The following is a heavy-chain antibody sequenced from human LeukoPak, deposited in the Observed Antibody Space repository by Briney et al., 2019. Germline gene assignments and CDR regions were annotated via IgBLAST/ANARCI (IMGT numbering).Heavy chain of an antibody. CDR2: IYYSGST. CDR1: GCSISSSSYY. D-gene: IGHD2-8*01. V-gene: IGHV4-39*01. CDR3: EGIVRSRGRDY. Sequence: SETLSLTCTVSGCSISSSSYYWGWIRQPPGKGLEWIGSIYYSGSTYYNPSLKSRVTISVDTFKDQFSLKLSSVTSAVTGVYFCEGIVRSRGRDYWGEGTLVSVPS. J-gene: IGHJ4*02.